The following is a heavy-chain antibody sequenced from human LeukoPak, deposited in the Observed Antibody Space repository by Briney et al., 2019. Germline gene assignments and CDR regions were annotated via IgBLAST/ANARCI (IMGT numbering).Heavy chain of an antibody. CDR2: ISGSGGST. V-gene: IGHV3-23*01. D-gene: IGHD2-2*01. CDR1: GFTFSSYA. Sequence: PGGSLRLSCAASGFTFSSYAMGWVRQAPGKGLEWVSAISGSGGSTYYADSVKGRFTISRDNSKNTLYLQMNSLRAEDTAVYYCAKSALPAASRPKYFDYWGQGTLVTVSS. J-gene: IGHJ4*02. CDR3: AKSALPAASRPKYFDY.